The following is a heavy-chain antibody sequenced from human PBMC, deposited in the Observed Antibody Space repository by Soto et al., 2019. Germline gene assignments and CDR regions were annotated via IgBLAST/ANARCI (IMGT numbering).Heavy chain of an antibody. CDR3: AKDRWIQLWTFDY. Sequence: GGSLRLSCAASGFTFSSYGMHWVRQAPGKGLEWVAVISYDGSNKYYADSVKGRFTISRDNSKNTLYLQMNSLRAEDTAVYYSAKDRWIQLWTFDYWGQGTLVTVSS. CDR2: ISYDGSNK. D-gene: IGHD5-18*01. J-gene: IGHJ4*02. V-gene: IGHV3-30*18. CDR1: GFTFSSYG.